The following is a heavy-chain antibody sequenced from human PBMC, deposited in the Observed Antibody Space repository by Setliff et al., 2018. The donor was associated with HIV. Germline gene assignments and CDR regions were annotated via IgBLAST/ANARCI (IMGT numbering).Heavy chain of an antibody. Sequence: ASVKVSCKASGYTFSDYYMHWVQQAPGKGLGWVGRVVPEDGKTIYAERFQDRITIPADTSIETVYMELSSLRPEATAVYYCANQGKYFDWLFSSAVVLMFDLLGPGTPVPVSP. D-gene: IGHD3-9*01. CDR2: VVPEDGKT. V-gene: IGHV1-69-2*01. CDR1: GYTFSDYY. CDR3: ANQGKYFDWLFSSAVVLMFDL. J-gene: IGHJ4*02.